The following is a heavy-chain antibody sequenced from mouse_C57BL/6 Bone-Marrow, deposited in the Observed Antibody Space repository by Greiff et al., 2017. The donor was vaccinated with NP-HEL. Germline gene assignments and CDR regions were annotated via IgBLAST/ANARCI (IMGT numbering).Heavy chain of an antibody. CDR3: TTLGRGMDY. CDR1: GYTFTNYW. J-gene: IGHJ4*01. Sequence: VQLKQSGTVLARPGASVKLSCKTSGYTFTNYWMHWVKQRPGQGLEWIGAIYPGNSDTSYNEKFKGKAKLTAVKSASTAYMELSSLTNDDSAVSYRTTLGRGMDYWGQGTSVTVSS. CDR2: IYPGNSDT. D-gene: IGHD4-1*01. V-gene: IGHV1-5*01.